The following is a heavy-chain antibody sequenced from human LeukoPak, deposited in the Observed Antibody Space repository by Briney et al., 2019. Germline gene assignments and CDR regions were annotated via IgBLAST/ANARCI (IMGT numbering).Heavy chain of an antibody. CDR1: GFTFDSYG. D-gene: IGHD2-2*02. Sequence: GNSLRLSCAASGFTFDSYGMHWVRQAPGKGLEWVAVISYDGSNKYYVDSVKGRFTISRDNSKNTLYLQMNSLRAEDTAVYYCAKPPPNCSSTSCYTDYWGRGTLVTVSS. CDR2: ISYDGSNK. J-gene: IGHJ4*02. CDR3: AKPPPNCSSTSCYTDY. V-gene: IGHV3-30*18.